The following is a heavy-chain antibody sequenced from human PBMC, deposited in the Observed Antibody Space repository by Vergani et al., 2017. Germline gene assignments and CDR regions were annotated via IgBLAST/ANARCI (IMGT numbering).Heavy chain of an antibody. Sequence: EVQLVESGGGLVKPGGSLRLSCAASGFTFSNAWMSWVRLAPGKGLEWVGRIKSKTDGGTTDYAAPVKGRFTISRDDSKNTLYLQMNSLKTEDTAVYYCAILPASSGWSWVDYWGQGTLVTVSS. V-gene: IGHV3-15*01. CDR2: IKSKTDGGTT. CDR3: AILPASSGWSWVDY. D-gene: IGHD6-19*01. CDR1: GFTFSNAW. J-gene: IGHJ4*02.